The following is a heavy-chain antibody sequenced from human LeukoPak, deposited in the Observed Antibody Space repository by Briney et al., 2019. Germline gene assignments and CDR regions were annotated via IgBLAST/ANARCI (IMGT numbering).Heavy chain of an antibody. CDR1: GYSISSGYY. Sequence: PSETLSLTCTVSGYSISSGYYWGWIRQPPGKGLEWIGSIYHSGSTYYNPSLKSRVTISVDSSKNQFSLRLTSVTAADTAIYYCARGIFPVYWGQGTLVSVSS. V-gene: IGHV4-38-2*02. D-gene: IGHD2-21*01. J-gene: IGHJ4*02. CDR3: ARGIFPVY. CDR2: IYHSGST.